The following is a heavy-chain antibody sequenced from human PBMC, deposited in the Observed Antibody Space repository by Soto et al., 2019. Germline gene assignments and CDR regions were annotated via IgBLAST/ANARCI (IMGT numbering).Heavy chain of an antibody. J-gene: IGHJ4*02. CDR3: ARDIAFDIDY. CDR2: IYSKAGKM. V-gene: IGHV1-18*01. Sequence: QVHLLQSGAEVQKPGASVKVSCKTSGYTFNDFGITWVRQAPGLGLEWLGWIYSKAGKMNFAPKFQKRVIMTTDTSTSTAFMELTSLTFDDSAIYFCARDIAFDIDYWVQGTLVTVS. D-gene: IGHD2-15*01. CDR1: GYTFNDFG.